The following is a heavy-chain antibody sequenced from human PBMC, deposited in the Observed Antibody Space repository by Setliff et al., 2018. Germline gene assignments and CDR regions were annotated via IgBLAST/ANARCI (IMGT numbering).Heavy chain of an antibody. CDR1: GGSISSGVYY. Sequence: PSETLSLTCTVSGGSISSGVYYWGWIRQPPGKGLEWIGRIYHGGDIYYNASPKSRLTISVDTSKNQFSLKLRSVTAADTAVYYCARTGTYRYFDYWGQGTVVTVS. V-gene: IGHV4-39*01. J-gene: IGHJ4*02. CDR3: ARTGTYRYFDY. D-gene: IGHD1-1*01. CDR2: IYHGGDI.